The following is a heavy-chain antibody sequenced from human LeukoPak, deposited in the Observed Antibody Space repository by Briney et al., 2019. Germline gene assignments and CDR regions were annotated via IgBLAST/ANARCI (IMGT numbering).Heavy chain of an antibody. CDR3: ARGLCRHCSGGSRNHYYYYMDV. CDR2: IYYSGST. V-gene: IGHV4-31*03. J-gene: IGHJ6*03. D-gene: IGHD2-15*01. CDR1: GGSISSGGYY. Sequence: PSETLSLTCTASGGSISSGGYYWSWIRQHPGKGLEWIGYIYYSGSTYYNPSLKSRVTISVDTSKNQFSLKLSSVTAADKAVYYCARGLCRHCSGGSRNHYYYYMDVWGKGTTVTVSS.